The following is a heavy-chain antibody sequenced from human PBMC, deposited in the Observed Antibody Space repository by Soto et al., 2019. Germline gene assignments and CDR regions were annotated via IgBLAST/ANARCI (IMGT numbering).Heavy chain of an antibody. CDR2: IYYSGST. J-gene: IGHJ5*02. Sequence: SETLSLTCTVSGGSISSSSYYWGWIRQPPGKGLEWIGSIYYSGSTYYNPSLKSRVTISVDTSKNQFSLKLSSVTAADTAVYYCARHALDIVLMVYGGWFDPWGQGTLVTVSS. CDR1: GGSISSSSYY. CDR3: ARHALDIVLMVYGGWFDP. V-gene: IGHV4-39*01. D-gene: IGHD2-8*01.